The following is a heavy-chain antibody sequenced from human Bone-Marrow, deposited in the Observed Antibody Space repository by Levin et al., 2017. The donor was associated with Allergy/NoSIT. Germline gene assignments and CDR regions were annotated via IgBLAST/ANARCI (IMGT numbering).Heavy chain of an antibody. CDR3: ARDLDTSELFDS. Sequence: GESLKISCAASGFKFSDCGMHWVLQAPGKGLEWVGIIWYDGTNKHYADSVRGRFTISRDNSKNTLYLQMNSLRAEDTAVYYCARDLDTSELFDSWGQGTLVTVAS. V-gene: IGHV3-30*02. CDR1: GFKFSDCG. CDR2: IWYDGTNK. D-gene: IGHD1-1*01. J-gene: IGHJ4*02.